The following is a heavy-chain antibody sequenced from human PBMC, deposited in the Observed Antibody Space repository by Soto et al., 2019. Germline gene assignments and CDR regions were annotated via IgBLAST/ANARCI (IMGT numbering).Heavy chain of an antibody. Sequence: ASVKVSCKASGYTFTGYYMHWVRQAPGQGLEWMGWINPNSGGTNYAQKFQGWVTMTRDTSISTAYMELSRLRSDDTAVYYCAISGGSYTRPFVVVTAPSPVDYYYGMDVWGQGTTVTVSS. CDR1: GYTFTGYY. CDR3: AISGGSYTRPFVVVTAPSPVDYYYGMDV. D-gene: IGHD2-21*02. J-gene: IGHJ6*02. V-gene: IGHV1-2*04. CDR2: INPNSGGT.